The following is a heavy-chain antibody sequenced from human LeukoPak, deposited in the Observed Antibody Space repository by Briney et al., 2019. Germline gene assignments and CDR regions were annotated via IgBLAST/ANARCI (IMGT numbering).Heavy chain of an antibody. CDR1: GFSFRNYW. CDR3: ATFRFLGT. Sequence: GGSLRLSCTTSGFSFRNYWMGWVRQAPGKGLEWVANIKQDESEKYYVDSVKGRFTISRDNVKNSLYLQMNSLRAEDTAIYYCATFRFLGTWGQGTMVTVSP. D-gene: IGHD3-3*01. J-gene: IGHJ3*01. CDR2: IKQDESEK. V-gene: IGHV3-7*03.